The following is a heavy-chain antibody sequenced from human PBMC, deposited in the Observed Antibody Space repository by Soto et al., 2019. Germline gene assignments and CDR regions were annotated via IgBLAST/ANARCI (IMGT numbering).Heavy chain of an antibody. V-gene: IGHV3-23*01. CDR1: GFTFSSYA. J-gene: IGHJ6*02. CDR3: AKGGVGSGWYYYYGMDV. D-gene: IGHD6-19*01. Sequence: EVQLLESGGGLVQPGGSLRLSCAASGFTFSSYAMSWVRQAPGKGLEWVSAISGSGGSTYYADSVKGRFTISRDNSKNPLYLQMNSLRAEDTAVYYCAKGGVGSGWYYYYGMDVWGQGTTVTVSS. CDR2: ISGSGGST.